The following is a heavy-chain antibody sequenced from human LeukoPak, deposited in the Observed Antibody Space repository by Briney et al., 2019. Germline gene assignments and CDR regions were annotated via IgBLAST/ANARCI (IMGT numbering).Heavy chain of an antibody. J-gene: IGHJ5*02. CDR3: ARSTNYGDGWFGP. CDR1: GGSFSTYI. V-gene: IGHV1-69*13. CDR2: ILPGLPTP. D-gene: IGHD4/OR15-4a*01. Sequence: ASVKVSCKSSGGSFSTYIISWVRQAPGQRPEWMGGILPGLPTPNYAQKFQGRVTISADEYTRTAYMELNSLRSDDTAMYYCARSTNYGDGWFGPWGQGTLGTVSS.